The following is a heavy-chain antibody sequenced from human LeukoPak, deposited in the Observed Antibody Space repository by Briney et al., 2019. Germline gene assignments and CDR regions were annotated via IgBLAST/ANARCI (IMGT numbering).Heavy chain of an antibody. CDR2: ISRSGTII. Sequence: GASLQISCAASGFTFSGYEMNWVRQAPGKGLEWVSYISRSGTIISYADSVRGRLTISRDNAKNSLYLQMNSLRAEDTAVYYCARERDDYYFDYWGQGTLVTVSS. D-gene: IGHD3-3*01. CDR1: GFTFSGYE. CDR3: ARERDDYYFDY. J-gene: IGHJ4*02. V-gene: IGHV3-48*03.